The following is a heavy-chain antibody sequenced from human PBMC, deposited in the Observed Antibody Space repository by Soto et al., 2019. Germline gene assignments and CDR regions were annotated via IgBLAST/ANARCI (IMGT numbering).Heavy chain of an antibody. CDR1: GGSISSSNW. J-gene: IGHJ6*02. Sequence: QVQLQESGPGLVKPSGTLSLTCAVSGGSISSSNWWSWVRQPPGKGLEWIGEIYHSGSTNYNPSLTSRVTISVAKSKNQFSRKLSSVTAADTAVYYCARVSGSYYYGMDVWGQGTTVTVSS. CDR2: IYHSGST. V-gene: IGHV4-4*02. D-gene: IGHD1-26*01. CDR3: ARVSGSYYYGMDV.